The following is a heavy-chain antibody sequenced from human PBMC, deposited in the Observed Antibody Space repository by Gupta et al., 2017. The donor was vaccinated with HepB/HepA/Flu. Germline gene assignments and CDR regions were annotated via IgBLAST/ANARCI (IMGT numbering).Heavy chain of an antibody. V-gene: IGHV4-4*02. CDR2: IYHSGST. CDR3: ARDKVYGGNSRFDY. D-gene: IGHD4-23*01. Sequence: QVQLQESGPGLVKPSRTLSLTCAVSGGSISSSNWWSWVRQPPGKVLEWIGEIYHSGSTNYNPSLKSRVTISVDKSKNQFSLKLSSVTAADTAVYYCARDKVYGGNSRFDYWGQGTLVTVSS. J-gene: IGHJ4*02. CDR1: GGSISSSNW.